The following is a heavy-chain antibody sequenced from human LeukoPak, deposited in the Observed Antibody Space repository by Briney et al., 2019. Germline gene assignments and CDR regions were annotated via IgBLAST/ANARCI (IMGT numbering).Heavy chain of an antibody. Sequence: SVKVSCKASGGTFSSYAISWVRQAPGQGLEWMGGIIPIFGTANYAQKFQGRVTITRDTSASTAYMELSSLRSEDTAVYYCARDQVADRLDYWGQGTLVTVSS. CDR2: IIPIFGTA. J-gene: IGHJ4*02. D-gene: IGHD5-12*01. V-gene: IGHV1-69*05. CDR3: ARDQVADRLDY. CDR1: GGTFSSYA.